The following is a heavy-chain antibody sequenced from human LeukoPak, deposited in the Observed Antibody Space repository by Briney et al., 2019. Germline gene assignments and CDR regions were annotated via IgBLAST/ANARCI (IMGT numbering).Heavy chain of an antibody. V-gene: IGHV5-10-1*01. CDR2: IDPSDSYT. Sequence: GESLRISCKGSGNSFTNYWISWVRQMPRKGLEWMGRIDPSDSYTNYSPSFQGHVTISADKSISTAYLQWSGLKASDTAMYYWARMAPYSGFFDYWGQGTLVTVSS. D-gene: IGHD5-12*01. CDR3: ARMAPYSGFFDY. J-gene: IGHJ4*02. CDR1: GNSFTNYW.